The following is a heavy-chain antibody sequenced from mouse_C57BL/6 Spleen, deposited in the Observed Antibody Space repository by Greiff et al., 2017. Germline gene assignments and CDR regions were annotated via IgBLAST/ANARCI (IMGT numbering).Heavy chain of an antibody. CDR3: ARQGGSSLAY. CDR2: IDPSDSYT. CDR1: GYTFTSYW. D-gene: IGHD1-1*01. Sequence: VQLQQPGAELVMPGASVKLSCKASGYTFTSYWMHWVKQRPGQGLEWIGEIDPSDSYTNYNQKFKGKSTLTVDKSSSTAYMPLSSLTSEDSAVYYCARQGGSSLAYWGQGTTLTVSS. V-gene: IGHV1-69*01. J-gene: IGHJ2*01.